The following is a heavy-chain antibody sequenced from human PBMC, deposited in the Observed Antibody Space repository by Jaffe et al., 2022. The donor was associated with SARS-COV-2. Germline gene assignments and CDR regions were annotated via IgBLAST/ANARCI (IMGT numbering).Heavy chain of an antibody. Sequence: EVQLVESGGGLVQPGGSLRLSCAASGFIFSNYEMNWVRQAPGKGLEWVSYISSSGGTKYYADSVKGRFTISRDNAKNSLYLQMDSLRDEDTAAYYCVRDEAVGAPYWGQGTLVTVSS. D-gene: IGHD1-26*01. J-gene: IGHJ4*02. V-gene: IGHV3-48*03. CDR2: ISSSGGTK. CDR1: GFIFSNYE. CDR3: VRDEAVGAPY.